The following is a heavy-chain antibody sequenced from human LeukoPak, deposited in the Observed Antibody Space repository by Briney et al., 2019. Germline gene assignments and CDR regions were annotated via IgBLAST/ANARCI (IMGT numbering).Heavy chain of an antibody. CDR1: GFTFSSYA. D-gene: IGHD6-6*01. CDR2: ISYDGSNK. CDR3: ARGPRSSSSHYYYYYMDV. J-gene: IGHJ6*03. Sequence: GGSLRLSCAASGFTFSSYAMHWVRQAPGKGLEWVAVISYDGSNKYYADSVKGRFTISRDNSKNTLYLQMNSLGAEDTAVYYCARGPRSSSSHYYYYYMDVWGKGTTVTVSS. V-gene: IGHV3-30*01.